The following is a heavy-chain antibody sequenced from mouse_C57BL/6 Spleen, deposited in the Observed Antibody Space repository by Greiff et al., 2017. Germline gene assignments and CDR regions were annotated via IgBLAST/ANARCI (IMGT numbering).Heavy chain of an antibody. V-gene: IGHV1-64*01. CDR2: IHPNSGST. J-gene: IGHJ3*01. D-gene: IGHD1-1*01. Sequence: QVQLPQPGDEIGKPGASVKLSCKASGYTFTSYWMHWVKQRPGQGLEWIGMIHPNSGSTNYNEKFKSKATLTVDKSSSTAYMQLSSLTSEDSAVYYCARSGSRAWFAYWGQGTLVTVSA. CDR3: ARSGSRAWFAY. CDR1: GYTFTSYW.